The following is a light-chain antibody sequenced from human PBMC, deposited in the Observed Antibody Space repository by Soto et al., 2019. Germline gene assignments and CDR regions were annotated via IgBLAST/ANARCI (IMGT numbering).Light chain of an antibody. V-gene: IGKV1-12*01. Sequence: DIQMTQSPSSVSASVGDRVTITCRASQGIASWLAWYQQKPGKAPKLLICAASSLQSGVPSRFSGRGSGKGFSLTISSLQPEDFATYYCQLANSFPYTFGHGTKLEIK. CDR1: QGIASW. J-gene: IGKJ2*01. CDR2: AAS. CDR3: QLANSFPYT.